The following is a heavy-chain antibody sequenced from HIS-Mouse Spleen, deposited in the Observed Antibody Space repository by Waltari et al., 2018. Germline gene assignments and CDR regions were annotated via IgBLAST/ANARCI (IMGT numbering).Heavy chain of an antibody. J-gene: IGHJ4*02. Sequence: QVQLQESGPGLVKPSETLSLTCTVSGGSISSYYWSWIRQPPGKGLELIWYIYYRGSTNYNPSLKSRVTISVDTSKNQFSLKLSSVTAADTAVYYCARDGAQYCSGGSCYPGYFDYWGQGTLVTVSS. CDR1: GGSISSYY. CDR3: ARDGAQYCSGGSCYPGYFDY. V-gene: IGHV4-59*01. D-gene: IGHD2-15*01. CDR2: IYYRGST.